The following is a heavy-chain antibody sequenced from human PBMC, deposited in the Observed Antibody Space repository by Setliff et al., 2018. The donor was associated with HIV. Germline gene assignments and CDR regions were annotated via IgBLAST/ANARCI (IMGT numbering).Heavy chain of an antibody. Sequence: ASVKVSCKASGYTFTAYYLHWVRQAPGQGLEWMGRINPNNGDTNYAQKFQGRVTMTRDTSISTAYMELSRLRSDDTAVYYCARSDHSSGWLYFDYWGQGTLVTVSS. CDR3: ARSDHSSGWLYFDY. V-gene: IGHV1-2*06. J-gene: IGHJ4*02. CDR2: INPNNGDT. CDR1: GYTFTAYY. D-gene: IGHD6-19*01.